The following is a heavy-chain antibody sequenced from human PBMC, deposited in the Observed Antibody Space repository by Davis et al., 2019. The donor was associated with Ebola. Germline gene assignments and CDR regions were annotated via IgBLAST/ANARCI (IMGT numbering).Heavy chain of an antibody. CDR3: ARGRNWFDP. J-gene: IGHJ5*02. CDR1: GFTFSSYS. V-gene: IGHV3-48*02. Sequence: GESLKISCAASGFTFSSYSMNWVRQAPGKGLEWVLYISSSSSTIYYADSVKGRFTISRDNAKNSLYLQMNSLRDEDTAVYYCARGRNWFDPWGQGTLVTVSS. CDR2: ISSSSSTI.